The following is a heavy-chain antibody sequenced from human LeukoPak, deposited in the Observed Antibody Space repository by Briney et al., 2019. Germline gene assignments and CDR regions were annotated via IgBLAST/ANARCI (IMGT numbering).Heavy chain of an antibody. D-gene: IGHD2-21*02. CDR1: GYTFTVHY. Sequence: ASVKVLCKTCGYTFTVHYMHWVRQAPGQGLEWMVWINPNSGGTNYAQNFQGKVSMTRDTSISTAYMELNRLKSDGTAVYYCATFMVTGTFDYWGQETLVTVPS. V-gene: IGHV1-2*02. CDR2: INPNSGGT. J-gene: IGHJ4*02. CDR3: ATFMVTGTFDY.